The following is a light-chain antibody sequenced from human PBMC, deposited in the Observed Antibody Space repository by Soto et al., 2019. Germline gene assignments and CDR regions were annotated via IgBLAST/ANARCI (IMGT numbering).Light chain of an antibody. J-gene: IGKJ1*01. Sequence: DIQMTQSPSILSASVGDRVTITCRASQSIGSWVAWYQQKPGRAPNLLIHKASHLESGVPSRFSGSGSGTEFILSINSLQPEDIGTYYCLQVYSFPRTFGQGTKVDIK. CDR2: KAS. CDR1: QSIGSW. V-gene: IGKV1-5*03. CDR3: LQVYSFPRT.